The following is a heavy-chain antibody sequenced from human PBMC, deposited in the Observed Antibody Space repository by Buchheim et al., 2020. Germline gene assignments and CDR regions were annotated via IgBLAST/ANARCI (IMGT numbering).Heavy chain of an antibody. CDR2: ISYDGSNK. CDR3: AKDAYGDSTYMDV. J-gene: IGHJ6*03. V-gene: IGHV3-30*18. Sequence: QVQLVESGGGVVQPGRSLRLSCAASGFTFSSYGMHWVRQAPGKGLEWVAVISYDGSNKYYAESVKGRFTIYRDNSKNTLYLQMNSLRAEDTAVYYCAKDAYGDSTYMDVWGQGTT. CDR1: GFTFSSYG. D-gene: IGHD4-17*01.